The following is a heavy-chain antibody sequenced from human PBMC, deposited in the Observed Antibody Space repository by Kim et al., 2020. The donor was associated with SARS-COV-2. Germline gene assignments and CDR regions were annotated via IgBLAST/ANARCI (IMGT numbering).Heavy chain of an antibody. D-gene: IGHD3-16*01. Sequence: ASVKVSCKASGFTFTSYAMHWVRQAPGQRLEWMGWINAGNGNTKYSQNFQGRVIITRDTSASTAYMELSSLRSEDTAVYYCARSLRSDYNGMEVWGQGTTLTVSS. CDR3: ARSLRSDYNGMEV. V-gene: IGHV1-3*01. CDR2: INAGNGNT. CDR1: GFTFTSYA. J-gene: IGHJ6*02.